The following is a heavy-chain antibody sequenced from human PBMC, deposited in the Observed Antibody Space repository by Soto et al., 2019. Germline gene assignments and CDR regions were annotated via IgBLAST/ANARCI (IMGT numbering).Heavy chain of an antibody. V-gene: IGHV1-3*01. CDR1: GYTFTSYA. J-gene: IGHJ4*02. D-gene: IGHD3-22*01. CDR3: ARDLNYYDSSGYLDY. CDR2: INAGNGNT. Sequence: QVQLVQSGAEVKKPGASVKVSCKASGYTFTSYAMHWVRQAPGQRLEWMGWINAGNGNTKYSQKFQGRVTITRDTSASTAYMELSSLRSEDTAVYYCARDLNYYDSSGYLDYWGQGTLVTASS.